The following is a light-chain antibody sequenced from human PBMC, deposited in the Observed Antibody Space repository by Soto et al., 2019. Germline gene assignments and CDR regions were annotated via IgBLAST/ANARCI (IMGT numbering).Light chain of an antibody. CDR2: GAS. V-gene: IGKV3-15*01. CDR3: QQYNNWPPWT. CDR1: QSVSSN. Sequence: MTQSPATLSVSPGERATLSCRASQSVSSNLAWYQQKPGQAPRLLIYGASTRATGIPARFSGSGSGTEFTLTISSLQSEDFAVYYCQQYNNWPPWTFGQGTKVDIK. J-gene: IGKJ1*01.